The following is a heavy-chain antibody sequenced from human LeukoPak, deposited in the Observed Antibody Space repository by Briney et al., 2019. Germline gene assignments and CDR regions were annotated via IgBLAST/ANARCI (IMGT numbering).Heavy chain of an antibody. Sequence: GGSLRLSCAVSGLTFSSSWMDWVRQAPGKGLEWVASINPDGNKKYSADSVKGRFTISRDNAENSLYLQMNSLRVEDTAFYCCARDLAYSRLDYWGQGMLVTVSS. CDR3: ARDLAYSRLDY. CDR1: GLTFSSSW. V-gene: IGHV3-7*01. CDR2: INPDGNKK. D-gene: IGHD5-18*01. J-gene: IGHJ4*02.